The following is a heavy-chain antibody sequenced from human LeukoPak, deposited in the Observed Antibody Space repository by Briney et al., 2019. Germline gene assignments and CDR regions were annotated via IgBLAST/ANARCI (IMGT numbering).Heavy chain of an antibody. Sequence: SETLSLTCVVYGGSFSGYYWSWIRQPPGKGLEWIGEINQSGSTNYNPSLKGRVTISVDTSKNQFSLRVGSVTAADTAAYYCARLYGSGSYYRHWGQGTLVTVSS. V-gene: IGHV4-34*01. CDR1: GGSFSGYY. D-gene: IGHD3-10*01. J-gene: IGHJ4*02. CDR2: INQSGST. CDR3: ARLYGSGSYYRH.